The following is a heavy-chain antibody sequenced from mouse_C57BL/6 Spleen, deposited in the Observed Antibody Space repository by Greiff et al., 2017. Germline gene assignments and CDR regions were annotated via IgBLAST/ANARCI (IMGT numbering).Heavy chain of an antibody. CDR3: AREDFDV. CDR1: GYTFTDYY. J-gene: IGHJ1*03. V-gene: IGHV1-26*01. Sequence: EVQLQQSGPELVKPGASVKISCKASGYTFTDYYMNWVKQSHGKSLEWIGDINPNNGGTSYNQKFKGKATLTVDKSSSTAYMELRSLTSEDSSVYYCAREDFDVWGTGTTGTVSS. CDR2: INPNNGGT.